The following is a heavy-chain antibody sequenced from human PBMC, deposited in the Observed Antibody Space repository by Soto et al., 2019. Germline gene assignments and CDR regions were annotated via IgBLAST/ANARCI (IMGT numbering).Heavy chain of an antibody. Sequence: EVQVVESGGGLVQPGGSLRLSCTASGVSFSTYWLSWLRQAPGKGLEWVPRINDDGGAEYYVDPVKGRFTVSRDNTKNSRYLQMNSLSADDTAVYYCALGGHWAADYWGQGNPVTVSS. J-gene: IGHJ4*02. CDR2: INDDGGAE. CDR1: GVSFSTYW. D-gene: IGHD3-16*01. CDR3: ALGGHWAADY. V-gene: IGHV3-7*03.